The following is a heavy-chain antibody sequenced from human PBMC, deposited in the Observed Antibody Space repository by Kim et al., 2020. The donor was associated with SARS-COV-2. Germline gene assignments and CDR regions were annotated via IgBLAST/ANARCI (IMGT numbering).Heavy chain of an antibody. V-gene: IGHV3-74*01. CDR1: GFTFSSYW. Sequence: WGSLRLSCAASGFTFSSYWMHWVRQAPGKGLVWVSRIDRDGSDTSYAGSVKGRFTISRDNAKNTLYLQMNSLRAEDTAVYYCARGIVTGTTPDLWGQGTLVTVSS. D-gene: IGHD1-1*01. CDR3: ARGIVTGTTPDL. J-gene: IGHJ5*02. CDR2: IDRDGSDT.